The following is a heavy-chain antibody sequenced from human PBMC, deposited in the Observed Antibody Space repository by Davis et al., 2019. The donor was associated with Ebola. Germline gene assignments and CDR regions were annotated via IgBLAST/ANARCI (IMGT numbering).Heavy chain of an antibody. D-gene: IGHD3-16*01. J-gene: IGHJ4*02. CDR1: GVSLSSFH. CDR2: LVAGSST. Sequence: PSETLSLTCTVSGVSLSSFHWMWVRQSPGEAPEWIGYLVAGSSTTNNPSLRSRVTISADTSKNQFSLTLKSVTAADTAIYYCARGLHGGAWYFTPDSWGQGSLVTVSS. CDR3: ARGLHGGAWYFTPDS. V-gene: IGHV4-59*01.